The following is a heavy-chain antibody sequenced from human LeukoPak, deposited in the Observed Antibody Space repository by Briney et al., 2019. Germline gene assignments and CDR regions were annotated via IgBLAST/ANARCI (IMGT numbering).Heavy chain of an antibody. CDR3: ARYGGNSV. CDR1: GGSISSGSYY. J-gene: IGHJ4*02. Sequence: PSETLSLTCTVSGGSISSGSYYWSWIRQPAGKGLEWIGRIYTSGSTNYNPSLKSRVTISVDTSKNQFSLKLSSVTAADTAVYYCARYGGNSVWGQGTLVTVSS. CDR2: IYTSGST. D-gene: IGHD4-23*01. V-gene: IGHV4-61*02.